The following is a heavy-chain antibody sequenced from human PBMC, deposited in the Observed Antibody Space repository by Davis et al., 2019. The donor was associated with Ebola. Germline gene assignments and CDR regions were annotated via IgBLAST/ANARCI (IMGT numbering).Heavy chain of an antibody. J-gene: IGHJ4*02. CDR3: ARGARGLFGALMEMFDS. CDR1: AVSVSSGSYY. V-gene: IGHV4-61*03. D-gene: IGHD3-3*01. CDR2: IYHKGLFYSGTT. Sequence: PSETLSLTCTVSAVSVSSGSYYWNWFRQSPGKGLEWIGYIYHKGLFYSGTTNYNPSLKSRFTISVDTSKYRFSLELTSVTAADTAVYYCARGARGLFGALMEMFDSWGQGTLVSV.